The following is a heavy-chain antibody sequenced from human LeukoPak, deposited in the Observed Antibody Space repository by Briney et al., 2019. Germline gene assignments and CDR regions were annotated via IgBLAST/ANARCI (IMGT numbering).Heavy chain of an antibody. CDR1: GFTFSSDW. D-gene: IGHD2-2*02. CDR2: IKGDGSAK. V-gene: IGHV3-7*03. Sequence: GGSLRLSCAASGFTFSSDWMNWVRQAPGKGLEWVGNIKGDGSAKYYVDSVKGRFTVSRDNAKNSLYLQMNSLRSEDTAVYYCARFGRKYQLLYNTFDYWGQGTLVTVSS. CDR3: ARFGRKYQLLYNTFDY. J-gene: IGHJ4*02.